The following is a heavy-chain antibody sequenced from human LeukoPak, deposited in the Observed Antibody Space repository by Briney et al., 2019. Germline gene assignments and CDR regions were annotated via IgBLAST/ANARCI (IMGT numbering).Heavy chain of an antibody. CDR3: ARSMGYYYDSSGLMGY. CDR1: GFTFRSYA. CDR2: ISGSGSST. D-gene: IGHD3-22*01. Sequence: GGSLTLFCAASGFTFRSYAMSWVRQAPGKGLEGVSDISGSGSSTYYADSVKGRFTISRDNSKNTLYLQMNSLRAEDTAVYYCARSMGYYYDSSGLMGYWGQGTLVTVSS. V-gene: IGHV3-23*01. J-gene: IGHJ4*02.